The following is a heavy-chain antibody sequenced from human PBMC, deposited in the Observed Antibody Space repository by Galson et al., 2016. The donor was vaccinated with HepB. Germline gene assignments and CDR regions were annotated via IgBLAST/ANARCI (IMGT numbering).Heavy chain of an antibody. J-gene: IGHJ6*04. CDR2: SSQSGDST. Sequence: SLRLSCAASGFTFRNYGMTWVRQAPGKGLEVVSSSSQSGDSTDYADSVKGRFTISRDNSKNTLSLQMNSLTADDTAIYYCVQGSTAPAVWGKGTTVTVSS. V-gene: IGHV3-23*01. CDR1: GFTFRNYG. CDR3: VQGSTAPAV. D-gene: IGHD2-2*01.